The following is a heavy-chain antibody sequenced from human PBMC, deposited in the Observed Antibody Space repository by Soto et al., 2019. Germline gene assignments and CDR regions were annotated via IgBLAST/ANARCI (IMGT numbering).Heavy chain of an antibody. J-gene: IGHJ4*02. D-gene: IGHD3-10*01. CDR1: GFIFSSHS. CDR3: ARGPFGYFDF. V-gene: IGHV3-21*01. Sequence: GGSLRLSCATSGFIFSSHSINWVRQAPGKGLEWVSSISSSSNYIYYADSVKGRFSISRDNARNSLYLQMNSLRAEDTAVYYCARGPFGYFDFWGQGTLVTVSS. CDR2: ISSSSNYI.